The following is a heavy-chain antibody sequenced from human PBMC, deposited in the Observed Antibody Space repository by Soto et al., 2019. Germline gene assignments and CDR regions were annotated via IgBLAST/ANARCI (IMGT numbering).Heavy chain of an antibody. D-gene: IGHD4-17*01. V-gene: IGHV3-23*01. CDR1: GFTFSSYA. CDR2: ISGSGGST. CDR3: AKERQATTVTLPDY. Sequence: EVQLLESGGGLVQPGGSLRLSCAASGFTFSSYAMSWVRQAPGKGLDWVSTISGSGGSTYYADSVKGRFTISGDNSKNTLYLQMNSLRAEDTAVYYCAKERQATTVTLPDYWGQGTLVTVSS. J-gene: IGHJ4*02.